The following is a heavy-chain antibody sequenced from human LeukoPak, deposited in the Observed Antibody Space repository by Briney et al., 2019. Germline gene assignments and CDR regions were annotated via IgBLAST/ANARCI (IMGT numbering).Heavy chain of an antibody. CDR3: ARGSDCSGGSCYSYWYFDL. Sequence: GWSLRLSCAASAFTFSSYWMHWVRQAPGKGLVWVSRINSDGSSTSYADSVKGRFTISRDNAKNTLYLQMNSLRAEDTAMYYCARGSDCSGGSCYSYWYFDLWGRGTLVTVSS. CDR1: AFTFSSYW. CDR2: INSDGSST. V-gene: IGHV3-74*01. J-gene: IGHJ2*01. D-gene: IGHD2-15*01.